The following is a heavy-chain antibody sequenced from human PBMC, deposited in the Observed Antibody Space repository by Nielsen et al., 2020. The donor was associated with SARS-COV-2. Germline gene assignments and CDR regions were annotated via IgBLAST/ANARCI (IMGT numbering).Heavy chain of an antibody. Sequence: ASVKVSCKASGYTFTSYGISWVRQAPGQGLEWMGWISAYNGNTDYAQKLQGRVTMTTDTSTSTAYMELRSLRSDDTAVYYCARDGITMVRGVIQYYYYYYMDVWGKGTMVNFSS. V-gene: IGHV1-18*04. J-gene: IGHJ6*03. CDR2: ISAYNGNT. CDR1: GYTFTSYG. CDR3: ARDGITMVRGVIQYYYYYYMDV. D-gene: IGHD3-10*01.